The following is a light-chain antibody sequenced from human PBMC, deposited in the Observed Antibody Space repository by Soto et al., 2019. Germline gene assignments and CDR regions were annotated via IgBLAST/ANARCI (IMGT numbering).Light chain of an antibody. V-gene: IGKV3-20*01. CDR1: QTVRNNY. J-gene: IGKJ4*02. CDR2: DAS. CDR3: QQFSSYPPT. Sequence: VLTQSPGTLSLSPGERATLSCRASQTVRNNYLAWYQQKPGQAPRLLIYDASSRATGIPDRFSGGGSGTDFTLTISRLEPEDFAVYSCQQFSSYPPTFGGGTKVDIK.